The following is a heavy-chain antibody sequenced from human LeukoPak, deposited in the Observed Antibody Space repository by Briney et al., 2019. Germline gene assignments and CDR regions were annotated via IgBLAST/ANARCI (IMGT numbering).Heavy chain of an antibody. J-gene: IGHJ5*02. CDR1: GFTFSSYS. CDR3: ARVVGATTSDWFDP. V-gene: IGHV3-21*01. D-gene: IGHD1-26*01. Sequence: GGSLRLSCAASGFTFSSYSMNWVRQAPGKGLEWVSSISSSSSYIYYAGSVKGRFTISRDNAKNSLYLQMNSLRAEDTAVYYCARVVGATTSDWFDPWGQGTLVTVSS. CDR2: ISSSSSYI.